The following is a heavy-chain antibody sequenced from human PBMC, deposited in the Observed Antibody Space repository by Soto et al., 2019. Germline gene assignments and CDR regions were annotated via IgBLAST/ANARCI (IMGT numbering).Heavy chain of an antibody. D-gene: IGHD2-15*01. V-gene: IGHV3-23*01. J-gene: IGHJ3*02. CDR1: GFTFSSYA. Sequence: GGSLRLSCAASGFTFSSYAMSWVRQAPGKGLEWVSAISGSGGSTYYADSVKGRFTISRDNSKNTLYLQMNSLRAEDTAVYYCAKIYCSGGSCYPVDAFDIWGQGTMVTVSS. CDR2: ISGSGGST. CDR3: AKIYCSGGSCYPVDAFDI.